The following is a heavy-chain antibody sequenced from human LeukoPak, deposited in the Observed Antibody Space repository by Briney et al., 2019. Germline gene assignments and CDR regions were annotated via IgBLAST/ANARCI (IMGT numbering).Heavy chain of an antibody. V-gene: IGHV3-21*01. Sequence: GGSLRLSCAASGFTFSSYSVNWVRQAPGKGLEWVSSISSSSSYIYYADSVKGRFTISRDNAKNSLYLQMNSLRAEDTAVYYCARAYYGSGIPYYFDYWGQGTLVTVSS. CDR3: ARAYYGSGIPYYFDY. CDR1: GFTFSSYS. CDR2: ISSSSSYI. J-gene: IGHJ4*02. D-gene: IGHD3-10*01.